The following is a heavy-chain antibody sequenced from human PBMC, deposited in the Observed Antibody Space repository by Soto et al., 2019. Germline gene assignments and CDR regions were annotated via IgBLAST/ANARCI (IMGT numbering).Heavy chain of an antibody. CDR2: ISYDGGNI. CDR3: AKGILSATIAPDAMDV. D-gene: IGHD2-21*01. J-gene: IGHJ6*02. V-gene: IGHV3-30*18. Sequence: QVQLVESGGGVVQPGASLRLSCEASGFDFRSYAMHWVRQAPGKGLEWVGVISYDGGNIYYADSVKGRFTISRDNSKNTLYVQVKSLRPEDTAVYYCAKGILSATIAPDAMDVWGQGTTVTVSS. CDR1: GFDFRSYA.